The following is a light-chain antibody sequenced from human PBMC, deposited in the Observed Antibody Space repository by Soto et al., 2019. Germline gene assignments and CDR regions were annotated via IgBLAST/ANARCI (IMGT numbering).Light chain of an antibody. CDR2: KAS. V-gene: IGKV1-5*03. J-gene: IGKJ1*01. CDR3: QQYNSYPWT. Sequence: IQMTQSPSTLSASVGDRVTFTCRASQSISTWLAWYQQKPGKAPKLLIYKASTLEVGVPSRFSGSGSGTEFTLTINTLQPADFATYYCQQYNSYPWTFCQGTRV. CDR1: QSISTW.